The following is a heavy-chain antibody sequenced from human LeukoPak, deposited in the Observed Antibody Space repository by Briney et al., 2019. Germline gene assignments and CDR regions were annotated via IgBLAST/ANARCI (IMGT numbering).Heavy chain of an antibody. J-gene: IGHJ4*02. CDR2: IYISGTT. CDR1: GGSLSNYD. D-gene: IGHD2-8*01. CDR3: ARETFGYYRNFFDY. V-gene: IGHV4-4*07. Sequence: PSETLSLTCTVSGGSLSNYDWSWIRQPAGKGLEWMGRIYISGTTNYNPSLKSRVTMSTETSKNQVALTLSSVSAADTAVYYCARETFGYYRNFFDYWGQGTLVTVSS.